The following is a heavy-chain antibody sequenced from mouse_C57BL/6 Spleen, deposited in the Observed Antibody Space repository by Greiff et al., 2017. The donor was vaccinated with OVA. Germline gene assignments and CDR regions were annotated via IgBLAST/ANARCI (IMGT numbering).Heavy chain of an antibody. CDR1: GFTFSNYW. D-gene: IGHD1-1*01. CDR3: TGELRFAY. V-gene: IGHV6-3*01. J-gene: IGHJ3*01. Sequence: EVKVEESGGGLVQPGGSMKLSCVASGFTFSNYWMNWVRQSPEQGLEWVAQIRLKSDYYATHYAESVKGRFTISRDDSKSSVYMQMNNLRAEDTGICYCTGELRFAYWGQGTLVTVSA. CDR2: IRLKSDYYAT.